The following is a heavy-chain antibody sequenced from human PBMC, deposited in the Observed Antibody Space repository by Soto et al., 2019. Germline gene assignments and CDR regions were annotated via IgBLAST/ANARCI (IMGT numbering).Heavy chain of an antibody. D-gene: IGHD2-15*01. CDR1: GFTFNRFA. V-gene: IGHV3-23*01. J-gene: IGHJ6*02. Sequence: EVQLLESGGGLVQPGGSLRLSCAASGFTFNRFAMTWVRQAPGKGLEWVSTIGASGDNTFYADSVKGRFTISRDNSGDTLFLQMNGLRAEDTALYYCAKLGYCSGGTCYLDYYNGLDVWGQGTTVTVSS. CDR3: AKLGYCSGGTCYLDYYNGLDV. CDR2: IGASGDNT.